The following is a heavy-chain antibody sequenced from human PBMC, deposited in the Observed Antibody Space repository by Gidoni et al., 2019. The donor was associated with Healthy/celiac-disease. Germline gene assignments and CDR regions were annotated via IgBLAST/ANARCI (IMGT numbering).Heavy chain of an antibody. CDR3: ARERGYSGYEGGWFDP. CDR2: ISYDGSNK. Sequence: QVQLVESGGGVVQPGRSLILPCAASGFTFSSFAMHWVRQAPGKGLEWVAVISYDGSNKYYADSVKGRFTISRDNSKNTLYLQMNSLRAEDTAVYYCARERGYSGYEGGWFDPWGQGTLVTVSS. D-gene: IGHD5-12*01. J-gene: IGHJ5*02. V-gene: IGHV3-30-3*01. CDR1: GFTFSSFA.